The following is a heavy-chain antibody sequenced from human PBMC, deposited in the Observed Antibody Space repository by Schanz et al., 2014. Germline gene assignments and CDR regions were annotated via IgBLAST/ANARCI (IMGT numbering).Heavy chain of an antibody. J-gene: IGHJ4*02. D-gene: IGHD5-12*01. CDR3: ARKVVATIGGYYDN. CDR1: GFSVGNKY. Sequence: ERLVESGGGVVQPGRSLRLSCAASGFSVGNKYMNWVRQAPGKGLEWVSFIYIGGNTYYADSVKGRFTISRDNSKNTVYIQMNSLRAEDTAVYYCARKVVATIGGYYDNWGQGTLVIVSS. CDR2: IYIGGNT. V-gene: IGHV3-66*01.